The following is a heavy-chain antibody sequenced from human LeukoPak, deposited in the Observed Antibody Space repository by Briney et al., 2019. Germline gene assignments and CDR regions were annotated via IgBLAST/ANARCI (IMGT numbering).Heavy chain of an antibody. CDR3: ARGRGAARPDVVLDY. CDR2: IYYSGST. CDR1: GGSISSYY. Sequence: SETLSLTCTVSGGSISSYYWSWIRQPPGKGLGWIGYIYYSGSTNYNPSLKSRVTISVDTSKNQFSLKLSSVTAADTAVYYCARGRGAARPDVVLDYWGQGTLVTVSS. V-gene: IGHV4-59*12. D-gene: IGHD6-6*01. J-gene: IGHJ4*02.